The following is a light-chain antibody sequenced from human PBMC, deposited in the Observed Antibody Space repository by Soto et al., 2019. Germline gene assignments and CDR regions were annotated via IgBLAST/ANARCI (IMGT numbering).Light chain of an antibody. CDR2: AAS. CDR3: QQYGGSPFT. CDR1: QSVSVNS. V-gene: IGKV3-20*01. J-gene: IGKJ3*01. Sequence: EIVLTQSPCTLSLSPGERATLSCRASQSVSVNSLAWDQQKGGQAPRLIIYAASTRAKGVPDRFSGTGSGTDFALTISRLETDDSAVYYCQQYGGSPFTFGPGTKVDIK.